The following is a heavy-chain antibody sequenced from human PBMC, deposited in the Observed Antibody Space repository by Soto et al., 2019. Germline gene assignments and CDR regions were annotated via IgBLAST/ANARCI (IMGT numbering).Heavy chain of an antibody. V-gene: IGHV4-34*01. Sequence: SETLSLTCAVFGGSFSRDYWSWIRQPPGKGLEWIGEINHSGITTYNPSLKSRVTMSVDTSKNQFSLKLSSVTAADTAVYYCARDPPTVYYGLDVWGQGTTVTVSS. CDR3: ARDPPTVYYGLDV. CDR2: INHSGIT. D-gene: IGHD4-17*01. J-gene: IGHJ6*02. CDR1: GGSFSRDY.